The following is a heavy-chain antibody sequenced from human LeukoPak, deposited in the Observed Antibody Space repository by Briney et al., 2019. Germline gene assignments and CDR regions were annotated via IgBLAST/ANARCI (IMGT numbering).Heavy chain of an antibody. CDR2: ISSSGSTI. CDR1: GFPFSSYE. CDR3: ALGDVTGDWGAFDI. D-gene: IGHD7-27*01. J-gene: IGHJ3*02. V-gene: IGHV3-48*03. Sequence: PGGSLRLSCAASGFPFSSYEMNWVRQAPGKGLEWVSYISSSGSTIYYADSVKGRFTISRDNAKNSLYLQMNSLRAEDMALYYCALGDVTGDWGAFDIWGQGTMVTVSS.